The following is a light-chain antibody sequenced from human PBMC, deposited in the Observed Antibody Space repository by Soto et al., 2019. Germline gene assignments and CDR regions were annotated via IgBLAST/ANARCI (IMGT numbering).Light chain of an antibody. Sequence: DIQMTQSPSTLSASVGDRVTITCRASQRISSWLAWYQLKPGKAPNLLIYKASTLETGVPSRFSGSGSGTEFTLTISSLQHDDFATYLCQQYVNYPWTFGPGTKVEIK. CDR1: QRISSW. V-gene: IGKV1-5*03. CDR3: QQYVNYPWT. CDR2: KAS. J-gene: IGKJ1*01.